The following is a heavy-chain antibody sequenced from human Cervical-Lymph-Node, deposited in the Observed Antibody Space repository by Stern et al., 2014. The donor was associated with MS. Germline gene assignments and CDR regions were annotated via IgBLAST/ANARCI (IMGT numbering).Heavy chain of an antibody. CDR3: ARGISSSRYAYGMDV. CDR1: GGSISSDY. V-gene: IGHV4-59*01. J-gene: IGHJ6*02. D-gene: IGHD6-13*01. Sequence: VQLQESCPGLVKPSETLSLTCSDSGGSISSDYWNWIRPPPEKGLEWIGLFYNSVNTKYNPSLSSRVTISIDPSKNHLFLKVTSVTAADTAVYYCARGISSSRYAYGMDVWGQGTTVTVSS. CDR2: FYNSVNT.